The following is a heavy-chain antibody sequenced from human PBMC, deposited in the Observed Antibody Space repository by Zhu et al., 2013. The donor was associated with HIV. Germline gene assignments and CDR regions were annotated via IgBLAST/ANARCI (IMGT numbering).Heavy chain of an antibody. V-gene: IGHV1-46*03. Sequence: QVQLVQSGAEVKKPGSSVKVSCKASGGTFSSYAISWVRQAPGQGLEWMGIINPSDGDTSFAQKFQGRVTMTRDTSSSTVYMELSSLRSDDTAVYYCARVTVGALDYWGQGTLVTVSS. D-gene: IGHD4-4*01. CDR1: GGTFSSYA. CDR2: INPSDGDT. J-gene: IGHJ4*02. CDR3: ARVTVGALDY.